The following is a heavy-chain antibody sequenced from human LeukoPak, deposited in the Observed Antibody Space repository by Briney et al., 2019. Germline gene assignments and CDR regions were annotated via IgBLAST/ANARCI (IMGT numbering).Heavy chain of an antibody. CDR2: IIPILGIA. V-gene: IGHV1-18*04. J-gene: IGHJ4*02. CDR3: ARDRDYDILTAEDY. CDR1: GYTFTGYY. Sequence: ASVKVSCKASGYTFTGYYMHWVRQAPGQGLEWMGRIIPILGIANYAQKLQGRVTMTTDTSTSTAYMELRSLRSDDTAVYYCARDRDYDILTAEDYWGQGTLVTVSS. D-gene: IGHD3-9*01.